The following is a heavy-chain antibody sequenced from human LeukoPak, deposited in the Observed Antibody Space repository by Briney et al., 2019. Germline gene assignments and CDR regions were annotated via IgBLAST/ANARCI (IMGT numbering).Heavy chain of an antibody. Sequence: PGGSLRLSCAASGFTFSSYAMHWVRQAPGKGLEWVAVISYDGSNKYYADSVKGRFTISRDNSKNTLYLQMNSLRAEDTALYYCAKDIGTAVAATHSYGMDVWGQGTTVTVSS. D-gene: IGHD6-19*01. CDR3: AKDIGTAVAATHSYGMDV. CDR2: ISYDGSNK. V-gene: IGHV3-30-3*01. CDR1: GFTFSSYA. J-gene: IGHJ6*02.